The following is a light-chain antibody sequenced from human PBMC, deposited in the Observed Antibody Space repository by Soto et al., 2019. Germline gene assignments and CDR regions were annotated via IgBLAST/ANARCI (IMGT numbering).Light chain of an antibody. CDR3: QQRSNWPPVT. J-gene: IGKJ4*01. CDR1: QSVTRY. Sequence: EIVLTQSPATLSLSPGERATLSCRASQSVTRYLAWYQQKPGQAPRLLIYDASSRATGIPARFSDSGSGTDFTLTISALEPEDFAVYYCQQRSNWPPVTFGGGTKVEIK. V-gene: IGKV3-11*01. CDR2: DAS.